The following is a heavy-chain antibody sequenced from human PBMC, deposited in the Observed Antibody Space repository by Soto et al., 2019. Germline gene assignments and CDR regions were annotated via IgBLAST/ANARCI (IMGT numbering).Heavy chain of an antibody. CDR2: VYNSGST. D-gene: IGHD6-13*01. J-gene: IGHJ5*02. CDR1: GSSMTGNY. V-gene: IGHV4-59*01. CDR3: ARYRREAVAGYTFDN. Sequence: ETRRVTCTFCGSSMTGNYWPWIRQPPGKGLEWIGYVYNSGSTNYNPSLKSRVTISEDTSKSQFSLKVNSMTAADTAVYYCARYRREAVAGYTFDNWGQ.